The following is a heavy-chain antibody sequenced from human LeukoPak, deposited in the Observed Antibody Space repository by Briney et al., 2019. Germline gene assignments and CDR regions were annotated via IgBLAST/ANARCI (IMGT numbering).Heavy chain of an antibody. V-gene: IGHV1-2*02. CDR3: ARAAPLGYCSSTSCYIQGYYYGMDV. CDR1: GYTFTGYY. CDR2: INPNSGGT. Sequence: ASVKVSCKASGYTFTGYYMHWVRQAPGQGLEWMGWINPNSGGTNYAQKFQGRVTMNRDTSISTAYMELSRLRSDDTAVYYCARAAPLGYCSSTSCYIQGYYYGMDVWGQGTTVTVSS. J-gene: IGHJ6*02. D-gene: IGHD2-2*02.